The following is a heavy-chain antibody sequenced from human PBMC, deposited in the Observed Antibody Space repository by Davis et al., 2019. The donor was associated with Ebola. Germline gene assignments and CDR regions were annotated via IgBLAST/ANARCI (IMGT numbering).Heavy chain of an antibody. CDR1: EFTFSRHS. Sequence: GESLKISCAASEFTFSRHSMNWVRQAPGKGLEWVAVISYDGSNKYYADSVKGRFTISRDNSKNTLYLQMNSLRAEDTAVYYCAKVPNPFWSSYSDDDYWGQGTLVTVSS. J-gene: IGHJ4*02. CDR2: ISYDGSNK. CDR3: AKVPNPFWSSYSDDDY. V-gene: IGHV3-30*18. D-gene: IGHD3-3*01.